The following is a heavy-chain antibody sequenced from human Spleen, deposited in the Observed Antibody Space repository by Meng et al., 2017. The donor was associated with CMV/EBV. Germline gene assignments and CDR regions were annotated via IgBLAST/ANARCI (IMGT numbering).Heavy chain of an antibody. Sequence: GESLKISCAASGFTFSSYWMSWVRQAPGKGLEWVANIKQDGSEKYYVDSVKGRFTISRDNAKNSLYLQMNSLRAEDTAVYYCARSPRNYYYYGMDVWGQGTTVTV. D-gene: IGHD1-14*01. CDR1: GFTFSSYW. J-gene: IGHJ6*02. CDR3: ARSPRNYYYYGMDV. V-gene: IGHV3-7*01. CDR2: IKQDGSEK.